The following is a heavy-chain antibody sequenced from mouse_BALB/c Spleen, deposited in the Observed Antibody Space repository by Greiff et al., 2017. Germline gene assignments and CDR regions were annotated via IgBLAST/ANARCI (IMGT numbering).Heavy chain of an antibody. CDR1: GYTFTSYW. J-gene: IGHJ2*01. Sequence: VQLQQSGAELAKPGASVKLSCKASGYTFTSYWMHWVKQRPGQGLEWIGEINPSNGRTNYNEKFKSKATLTVDKSSSTAYMQLSSLTSEDSAVYYCARRGYGKEDYFDYWGQGTTLTVSS. CDR2: INPSNGRT. CDR3: ARRGYGKEDYFDY. D-gene: IGHD2-10*02. V-gene: IGHV1S81*02.